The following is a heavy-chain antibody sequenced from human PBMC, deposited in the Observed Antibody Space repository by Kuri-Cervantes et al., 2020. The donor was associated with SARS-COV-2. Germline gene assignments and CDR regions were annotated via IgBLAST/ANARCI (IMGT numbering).Heavy chain of an antibody. CDR3: ARLLSSTIFGVVIGYYMDV. Sequence: ASVKVSCKASGYTFTSYYMHWVRQAPGQGLEWMGIINPSGGSTSYAQKFQGRVTMTRDTSTSTVYMELSSLRSDDTAVYYCARLLSSTIFGVVIGYYMDVWGKGTTVTVSS. J-gene: IGHJ6*03. CDR1: GYTFTSYY. D-gene: IGHD3-3*01. V-gene: IGHV1-46*01. CDR2: INPSGGST.